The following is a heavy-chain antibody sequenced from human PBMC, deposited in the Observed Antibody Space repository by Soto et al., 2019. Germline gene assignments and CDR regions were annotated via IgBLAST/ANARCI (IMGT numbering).Heavy chain of an antibody. V-gene: IGHV4-34*01. CDR1: GGSFSGYY. D-gene: IGHD1-7*01. J-gene: IGHJ4*02. CDR2: INHSGST. CDR3: ASNWNYVSQIDY. Sequence: SETLSLTCAVYGGSFSGYYWSWIRQPPGKGLEWIGEINHSGSTNYNPSLESRVTISVDTSKNQFSLKLSSVTAADTAVYYCASNWNYVSQIDYWGQGTLVTVSS.